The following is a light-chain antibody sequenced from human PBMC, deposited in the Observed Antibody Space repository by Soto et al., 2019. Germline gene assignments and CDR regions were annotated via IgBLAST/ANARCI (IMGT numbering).Light chain of an antibody. CDR3: QQHSSWPLT. V-gene: IGKV3-15*01. CDR1: QSVSSN. CDR2: GAS. Sequence: EIVMTQSPDTLSVSPGERATLSCRASQSVSSNLAWYQQKPGQAPRLLIYGASTRATGIPARFSGSGSGTEFTLTISSLQSEDFAVYYCQQHSSWPLTFGGGTKVDIK. J-gene: IGKJ4*01.